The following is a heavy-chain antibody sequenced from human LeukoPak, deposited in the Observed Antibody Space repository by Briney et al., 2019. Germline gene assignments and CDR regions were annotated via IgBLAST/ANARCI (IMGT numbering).Heavy chain of an antibody. CDR1: GYIFTSYD. J-gene: IGHJ4*02. CDR2: MNPNSRNT. V-gene: IGHV1-8*01. CDR3: ARVNYYGSGSYYNTYCFDY. D-gene: IGHD3-10*01. Sequence: ASVRVSCKTSGYIFTSYDINWVRQAPGQGLEWMGWMNPNSRNTGYAQKFQGRVTMTGDTSINTAYMYLSSLRAEDTAVYYCARVNYYGSGSYYNTYCFDYWGQGTLVTVSS.